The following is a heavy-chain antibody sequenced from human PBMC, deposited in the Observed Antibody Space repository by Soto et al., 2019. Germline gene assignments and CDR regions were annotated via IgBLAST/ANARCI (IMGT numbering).Heavy chain of an antibody. Sequence: QVQLVESGGGVVQPGRSLRLSCAASGFTFSIFGMHWVRQAPGKGLEWAAIIWYDGSNAYYADSVRGRFTISRDNSKNIVYLQMKSRRDEDTAVYYCARDKGSSTVVSGISQEGYFDSWGQGTLVTVSS. CDR3: ARDKGSSTVVSGISQEGYFDS. D-gene: IGHD6-19*01. J-gene: IGHJ4*02. CDR1: GFTFSIFG. CDR2: IWYDGSNA. V-gene: IGHV3-33*01.